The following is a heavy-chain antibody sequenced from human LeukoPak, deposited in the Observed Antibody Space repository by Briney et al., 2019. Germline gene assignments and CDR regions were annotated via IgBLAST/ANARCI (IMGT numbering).Heavy chain of an antibody. CDR2: IYYTGST. CDR1: GGSIISGGYY. J-gene: IGHJ6*02. Sequence: SETLSLTCTVSGGSIISGGYYWSWIRQHPGTGLEWLGCIYYTGSTYYNPSLKSRLTTPVATSKNHFSWKWNPVTAAERALYSCAESSAFGEFVLDLRGQGTTVTVSS. D-gene: IGHD3-10*01. CDR3: AESSAFGEFVLDL. V-gene: IGHV4-31*03.